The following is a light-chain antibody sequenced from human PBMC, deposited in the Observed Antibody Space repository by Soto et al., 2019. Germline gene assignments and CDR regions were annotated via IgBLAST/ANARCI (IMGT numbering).Light chain of an antibody. J-gene: IGLJ1*01. CDR3: SSYTSSSTLFYV. CDR1: SSDVGGYNY. V-gene: IGLV2-14*01. Sequence: QSALTQPASVSGSPGQSITISCTGTSSDVGGYNYVSWYQQHPGKAPKLMIYDVSNRPSGVSNRFSGSKSGNTASLTISLLQAEDEADYYCSSYTSSSTLFYVFGTGTKVTVL. CDR2: DVS.